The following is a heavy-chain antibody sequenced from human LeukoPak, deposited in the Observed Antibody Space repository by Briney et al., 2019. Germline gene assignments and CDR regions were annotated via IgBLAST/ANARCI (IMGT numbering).Heavy chain of an antibody. V-gene: IGHV1-2*02. Sequence: ASVKVSCKASGYTFTGYYMHWVRQAPGQGLEWMGWINPNSGGTNYAQKFQGRVTMTRDTSISTAYMELSRLRSDDTAVYYCASSLGSSWLTTGFYFDYWGQGTLVTVSS. J-gene: IGHJ4*02. CDR1: GYTFTGYY. CDR3: ASSLGSSWLTTGFYFDY. D-gene: IGHD6-13*01. CDR2: INPNSGGT.